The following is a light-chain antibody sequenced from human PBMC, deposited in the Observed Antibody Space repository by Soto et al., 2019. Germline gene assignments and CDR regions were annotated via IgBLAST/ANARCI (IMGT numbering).Light chain of an antibody. Sequence: DLPLTQSPSSLSASVGDRVTITCRASQSISSSLNWYLHKPGEAPKLLIYAASRLQPGVPSRFSGSGSGTDFTLTVISLQPEDFASYSCQQTYDIPRTFGQGTKVEI. CDR3: QQTYDIPRT. CDR1: QSISSS. V-gene: IGKV1-39*01. J-gene: IGKJ1*01. CDR2: AAS.